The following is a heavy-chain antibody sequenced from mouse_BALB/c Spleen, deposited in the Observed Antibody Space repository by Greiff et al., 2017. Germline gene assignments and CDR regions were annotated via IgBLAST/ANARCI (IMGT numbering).Heavy chain of an antibody. Sequence: EVKLMESGGGLVKPGGSLKLSCAASGFTFSSYAMSWVRQTPEKRLEWVASISSGGSTYYPDSVKGRFTISRDNARNILYLQMSSLRSEDTAMYYCAREYDGAMDYWGQGTSVTVSS. V-gene: IGHV5-6-5*01. D-gene: IGHD2-14*01. CDR3: AREYDGAMDY. J-gene: IGHJ4*01. CDR1: GFTFSSYA. CDR2: ISSGGST.